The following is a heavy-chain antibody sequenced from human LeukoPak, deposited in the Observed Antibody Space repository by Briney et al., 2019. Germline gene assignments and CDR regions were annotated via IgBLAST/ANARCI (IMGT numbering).Heavy chain of an antibody. CDR1: GFTFSTYA. D-gene: IGHD5-12*01. CDR2: ISDSGGRT. CDR3: ASGYSGYDYDY. V-gene: IGHV3-23*01. Sequence: AGSLRLSCAASGFTFSTYAMSWVRQAPGKGLEWVSAISDSGGRTYYTDSVKGRFTISRDNSKNTLYLQMNSLRAEDTAVYYCASGYSGYDYDYWGQGTLVTVSS. J-gene: IGHJ4*02.